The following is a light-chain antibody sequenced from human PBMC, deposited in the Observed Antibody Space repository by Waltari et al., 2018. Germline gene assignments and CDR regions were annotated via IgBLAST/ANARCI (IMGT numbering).Light chain of an antibody. CDR3: AAWDDSLNGL. J-gene: IGLJ2*01. CDR2: INK. CDR1: RSNIGKNT. Sequence: QSVLTQPPSVSGAPGQRVTISCSGSRSNIGKNTVKWYQQVPGTAPKLLIFINKLRSWGVPERFSGSKSGTSASRAISGLQSEDEADYFCAAWDDSLNGLFGGGTKLTVL. V-gene: IGLV1-44*01.